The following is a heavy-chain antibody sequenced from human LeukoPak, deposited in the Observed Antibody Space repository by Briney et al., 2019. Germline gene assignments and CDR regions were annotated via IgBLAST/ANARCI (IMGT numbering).Heavy chain of an antibody. D-gene: IGHD2-8*02. V-gene: IGHV3-11*01. CDR2: IGGSGTDI. CDR1: GFTFSDFY. Sequence: PGGSLRLSRAASGFTFSDFYMSWIRQAPGTGLEWLSYIGGSGTDIKYADSVKGRFTISRDNAKKSLYLQMTSLRVEDAAVYYCARDRCTGAACSGYYHGMDVWGQGTTVTVSS. J-gene: IGHJ6*02. CDR3: ARDRCTGAACSGYYHGMDV.